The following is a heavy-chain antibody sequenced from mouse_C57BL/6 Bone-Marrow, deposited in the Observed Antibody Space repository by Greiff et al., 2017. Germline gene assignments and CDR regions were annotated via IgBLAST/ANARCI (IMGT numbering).Heavy chain of an antibody. Sequence: EVQLVESGGDLVKPGGSLKLSCAASGFTFSSYGMSWVRQTPDKRLEWVATISSGGSYTYYPDSVKGRFTISRDNAKNTLYLQMSSLKSEDTAMYYCARHRGNYYGSSYYFDYWGQGTTLTVSS. D-gene: IGHD1-1*01. CDR2: ISSGGSYT. J-gene: IGHJ2*01. CDR3: ARHRGNYYGSSYYFDY. V-gene: IGHV5-6*01. CDR1: GFTFSSYG.